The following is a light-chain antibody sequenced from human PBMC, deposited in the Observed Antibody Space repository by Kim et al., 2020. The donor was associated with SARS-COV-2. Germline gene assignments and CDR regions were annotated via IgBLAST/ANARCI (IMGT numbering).Light chain of an antibody. V-gene: IGKV1-12*01. CDR3: QRTNSFPYS. CDR1: QGIRNW. J-gene: IGKJ2*01. Sequence: SASVGDRVTISCRASQGIRNWLAWYQHRPGEAPKLLIYDAYTLHSGVPSRFSGSGSGIDFTLTISSLQPEDSGTYYCQRTNSFPYSFGPGTKLEI. CDR2: DAY.